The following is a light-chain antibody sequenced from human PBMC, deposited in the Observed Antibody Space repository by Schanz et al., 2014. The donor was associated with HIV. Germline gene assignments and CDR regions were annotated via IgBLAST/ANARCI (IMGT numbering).Light chain of an antibody. Sequence: QSVLTQPPSTSGTPGQRVTISCSGSSSNIGSNTVNWYQQLPGTAPKLLIYNNNQRPAGVPDRFSGSKSGTSASLAISGLQSEDEADYSCAAWDDRLHGVVFGGGTKLTVL. CDR1: SSNIGSNT. V-gene: IGLV1-44*01. CDR3: AAWDDRLHGVV. CDR2: NNN. J-gene: IGLJ2*01.